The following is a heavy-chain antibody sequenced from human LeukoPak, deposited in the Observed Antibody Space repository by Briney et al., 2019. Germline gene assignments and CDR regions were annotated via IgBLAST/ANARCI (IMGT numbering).Heavy chain of an antibody. V-gene: IGHV3-66*01. Sequence: GVLRLSCAASGFTVSSNYMSWVRQAPGKGLEWVSVIYSGGSTYYADSVKGRFTISRDNSKNTLYLQMNSLRAEDTAVYYCARDTGYSSGWYPPGDYWGQGTLVTVSS. J-gene: IGHJ4*02. CDR3: ARDTGYSSGWYPPGDY. CDR1: GFTVSSNY. CDR2: IYSGGST. D-gene: IGHD6-19*01.